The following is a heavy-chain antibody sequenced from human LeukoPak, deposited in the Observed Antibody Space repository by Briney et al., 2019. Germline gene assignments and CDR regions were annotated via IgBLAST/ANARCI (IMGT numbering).Heavy chain of an antibody. CDR2: IIPILGIA. Sequence: SVKVSCKASGGTFSSYAISWVRQAPGQGLEWMGRIIPILGIANYAQKFQGRVTITADKSTSTAYMELSSLRSEDTAVYYCARERGSYYGGYAFDIWSQGTMVTVSS. CDR1: GGTFSSYA. D-gene: IGHD1-26*01. V-gene: IGHV1-69*04. CDR3: ARERGSYYGGYAFDI. J-gene: IGHJ3*02.